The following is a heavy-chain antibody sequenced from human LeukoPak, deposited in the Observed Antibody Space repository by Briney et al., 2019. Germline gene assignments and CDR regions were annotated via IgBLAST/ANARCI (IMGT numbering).Heavy chain of an antibody. D-gene: IGHD2-15*01. CDR1: GFTFSSYA. Sequence: GGSPRLSCAASGFTFSSYAMHWVRQAPGKGLEWVAVMSYDGGHKYYADSVKGRFTISRDNSKNTLYLQMNSLRAEDTAVYYCAKGQLVDYGMDVWGQGTTVTVSS. CDR2: MSYDGGHK. V-gene: IGHV3-30*18. J-gene: IGHJ6*02. CDR3: AKGQLVDYGMDV.